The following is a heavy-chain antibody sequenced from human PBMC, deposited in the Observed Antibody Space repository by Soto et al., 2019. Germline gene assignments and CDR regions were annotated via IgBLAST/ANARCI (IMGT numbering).Heavy chain of an antibody. J-gene: IGHJ5*02. V-gene: IGHV1-2*02. CDR2: INPYSGGA. Sequence: ASVKVSCKASGYTFTGYFMHWVRQAPGQGLEWMGWINPYSGGADYAQSFQGRVTMTRGTSISTVYMELSRLRFDDTAVYYCARVIRGAYYNSPLDTWGQGTVVTVSS. D-gene: IGHD3-10*01. CDR1: GYTFTGYF. CDR3: ARVIRGAYYNSPLDT.